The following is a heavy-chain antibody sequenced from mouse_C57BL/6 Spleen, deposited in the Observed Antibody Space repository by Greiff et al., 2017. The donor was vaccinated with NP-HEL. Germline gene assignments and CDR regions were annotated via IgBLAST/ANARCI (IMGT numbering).Heavy chain of an antibody. CDR2: INPSNGGT. CDR3: AREEVPHWYFDV. CDR1: GYTFTSYW. J-gene: IGHJ1*03. V-gene: IGHV1-53*01. Sequence: VQLQQPGPELVKPGASVKLSCKASGYTFTSYWMHWVKQRPGQGLEWIGNINPSNGGTNYNEKFKSKATLTVDKSSSTAYMQLSSLTSEDSAVYYCAREEVPHWYFDVWGTGTTVTVSS.